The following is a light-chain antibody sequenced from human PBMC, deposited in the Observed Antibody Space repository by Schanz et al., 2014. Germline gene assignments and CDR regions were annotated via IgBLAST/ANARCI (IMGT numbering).Light chain of an antibody. CDR3: ASWDDSLYARV. CDR1: RSNVGSNT. V-gene: IGLV1-44*01. CDR2: SNN. J-gene: IGLJ3*02. Sequence: QSVLTQPPSASGTPGQRVTMSCSGSRSNVGSNTVSWYQQLPGTAPKLLIYSNNQRPSGVPDRFSGSKSGTSASLAISGLQSEDEADYYCASWDDSLYARVFGGGTKLTVL.